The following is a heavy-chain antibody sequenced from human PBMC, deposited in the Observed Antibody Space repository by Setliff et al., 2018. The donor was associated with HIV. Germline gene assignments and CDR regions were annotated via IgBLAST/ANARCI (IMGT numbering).Heavy chain of an antibody. CDR1: GFTFSSYS. CDR3: TKDHLSGWASDC. CDR2: ISSSSSSI. Sequence: QPGGSLRLSCAASGFTFSSYSMNWVRQAPGKGLEWVSYISSSSSSIYHADSVKGRFTISRDNAKNSVYLQMNSLRVEDTAMYYCTKDHLSGWASDCWGQGTLVTVSS. J-gene: IGHJ4*02. D-gene: IGHD6-19*01. V-gene: IGHV3-48*01.